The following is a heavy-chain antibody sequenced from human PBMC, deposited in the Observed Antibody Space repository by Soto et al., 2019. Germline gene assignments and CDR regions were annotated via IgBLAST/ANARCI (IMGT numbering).Heavy chain of an antibody. Sequence: EVQLVESGGGFVQPGGSLRLSCAASGFTFRNYEMNWVRKAPGKGLEWVSYISSSGITTYYADFAAGRFTISRDNVKESLYLHLNSLRVEDTAVYYCARYGTRADWWGLGTQVTVSS. J-gene: IGHJ4*02. CDR3: ARYGTRADW. D-gene: IGHD1-1*01. V-gene: IGHV3-48*03. CDR2: ISSSGITT. CDR1: GFTFRNYE.